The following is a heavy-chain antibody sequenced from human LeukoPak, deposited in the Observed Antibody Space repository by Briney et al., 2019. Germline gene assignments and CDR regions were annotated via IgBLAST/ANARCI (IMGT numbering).Heavy chain of an antibody. CDR3: AAARLFGNYFDY. J-gene: IGHJ4*02. Sequence: GASVKVSCKASGGTFSSYAISWVRHAPGQGLEWMGGIIPIFGTANYAQKFQGRVTITTDESTSTAYMELSSLRSEDTAVYYCAAARLFGNYFDYWGQGTLVTVSS. V-gene: IGHV1-69*05. CDR1: GGTFSSYA. CDR2: IIPIFGTA. D-gene: IGHD6-25*01.